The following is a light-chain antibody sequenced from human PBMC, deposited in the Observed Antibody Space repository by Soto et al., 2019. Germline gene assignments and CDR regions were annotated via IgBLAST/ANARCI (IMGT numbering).Light chain of an antibody. CDR1: DIGSKT. CDR2: DDG. CDR3: QVWDSSREPLV. V-gene: IGLV3-21*02. J-gene: IGLJ2*01. Sequence: SYELTQPPSVSVAPGQTASITCGGKDIGSKTVHWYQQKPGQAPVLVVDDDGDRPSGIPERFSGSNSRNAATLTITGVEAGDEADYYCQVWDSSREPLVFGGGTKVTV.